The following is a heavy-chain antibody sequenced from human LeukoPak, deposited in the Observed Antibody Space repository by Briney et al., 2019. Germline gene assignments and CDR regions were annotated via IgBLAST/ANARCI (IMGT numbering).Heavy chain of an antibody. J-gene: IGHJ5*02. CDR1: GFTFSDYY. V-gene: IGHV3-11*01. D-gene: IGHD3-10*01. CDR3: ARDKDDYGSGNHWFDP. CDR2: ISSSGSTI. Sequence: PGGSLRRSCAASGFTFSDYYRSWIRQAPGKGLEWLSYISSSGSTIYYADSVKGRFTISRDNAKNSLYLQMNSLRAEDTAMYYCARDKDDYGSGNHWFDPWGQGTLVTVSS.